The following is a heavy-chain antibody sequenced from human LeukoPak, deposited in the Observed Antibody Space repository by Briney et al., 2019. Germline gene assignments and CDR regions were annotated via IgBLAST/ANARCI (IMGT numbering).Heavy chain of an antibody. CDR3: ARGSRYNWNSLQNPRAFDI. J-gene: IGHJ3*02. CDR1: GGSISSSSYY. V-gene: IGHV4-39*07. CDR2: IYYSGST. Sequence: SETLSLTCTVSGGSISSSSYYWGWIRQPPGKELEWIGSIYYSGSTYYNPSLKSRVTISVDTSKNQFSLKLSSVTAADTAVYYCARGSRYNWNSLQNPRAFDIWGQGTMVTVSS. D-gene: IGHD1-7*01.